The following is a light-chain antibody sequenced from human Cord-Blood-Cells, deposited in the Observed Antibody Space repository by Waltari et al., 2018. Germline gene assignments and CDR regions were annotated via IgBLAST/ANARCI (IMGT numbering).Light chain of an antibody. CDR2: EGS. Sequence: QSALTQPASVSGSPGQSITISCTGTSSAVGSYNLVSWYQQHPGKAPKLMIYEGSKRHSGFSNRFSASKSGNTASLTISGLQAEDEADYYCCSYAGSSTFVVFGGGTKLTVL. CDR1: SSAVGSYNL. CDR3: CSYAGSSTFVV. V-gene: IGLV2-23*03. J-gene: IGLJ2*01.